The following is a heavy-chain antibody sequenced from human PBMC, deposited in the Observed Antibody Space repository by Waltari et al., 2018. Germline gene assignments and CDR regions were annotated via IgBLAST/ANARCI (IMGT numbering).Heavy chain of an antibody. V-gene: IGHV3-9*01. CDR2: ISWNGGSR. J-gene: IGHJ4*02. CDR3: AKVGLGGDYGIFDY. D-gene: IGHD4-17*01. Sequence: EVQLVVSGGDLVQPGRSLRLSCVTSGFPFGDYAMHWVRQFPGKGLEWGSGISWNGGSRGYADSVKGRFTISRDNAKNSLYLEMNSLRAEDTALYYCAKVGLGGDYGIFDYWGQGTLVTVSS. CDR1: GFPFGDYA.